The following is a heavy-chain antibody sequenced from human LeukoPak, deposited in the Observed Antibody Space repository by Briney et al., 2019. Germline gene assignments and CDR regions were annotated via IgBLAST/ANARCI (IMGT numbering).Heavy chain of an antibody. Sequence: SETLSLTCTVSGYSISRGYYWGWIRQPPGKGLEWIGSMYHSGSTYYNPSLKSRVTISVDTSKNQFSLKLSSVTAADTAVYYCARDGGSGIFTSGSFDYWGQGTLVTVSS. V-gene: IGHV4-38-2*02. CDR1: GYSISRGYY. D-gene: IGHD3-10*01. CDR3: ARDGGSGIFTSGSFDY. J-gene: IGHJ4*02. CDR2: MYHSGST.